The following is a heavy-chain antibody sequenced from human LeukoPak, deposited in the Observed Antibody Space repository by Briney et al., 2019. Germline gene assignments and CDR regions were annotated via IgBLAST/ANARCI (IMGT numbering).Heavy chain of an antibody. J-gene: IGHJ5*02. CDR3: ARDYCSSTSCYTGGRWFDP. CDR2: INPNSGGT. V-gene: IGHV1-2*02. D-gene: IGHD2-2*02. CDR1: GYTFTGYY. Sequence: ASVKDSCKASGYTFTGYYMHWVRQAPGQGLEWMGWINPNSGGTNYAQKFQGRVTMTRDTSISTAYMELSRLRSDDTAVYYCARDYCSSTSCYTGGRWFDPWGQGTLVTVSS.